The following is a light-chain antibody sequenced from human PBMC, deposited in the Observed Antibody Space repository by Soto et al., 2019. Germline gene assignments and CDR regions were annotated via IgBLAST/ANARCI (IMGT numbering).Light chain of an antibody. Sequence: QSALTQPASVSGSPGQSITISCTGTSSDVGRYNYVSWYQQYPGKAPKLMIYDVSGRPSGVSDRFSGSKPGNTASLTISGLQAEDEADYYCNSYTGTSARYVFGTGTKVTVL. V-gene: IGLV2-14*03. J-gene: IGLJ1*01. CDR2: DVS. CDR1: SSDVGRYNY. CDR3: NSYTGTSARYV.